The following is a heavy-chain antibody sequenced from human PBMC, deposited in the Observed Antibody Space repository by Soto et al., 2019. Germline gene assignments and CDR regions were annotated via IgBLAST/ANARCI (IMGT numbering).Heavy chain of an antibody. V-gene: IGHV4-31*03. CDR1: GGSISSGGYY. CDR2: IYHSGST. CDR3: ARVLDYGDSGFDY. J-gene: IGHJ4*02. Sequence: PSETLSLTCTVSGGSISSGGYYWSWIRQHPGKGLEWIGEIYHSGSTNYNPSLKSRVTISVDKSKNQFSLKLSSVTAADTAVYYCARVLDYGDSGFDYWGQGTLVTVSS. D-gene: IGHD4-17*01.